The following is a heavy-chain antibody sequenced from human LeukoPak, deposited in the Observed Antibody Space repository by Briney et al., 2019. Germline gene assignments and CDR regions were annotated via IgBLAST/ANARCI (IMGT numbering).Heavy chain of an antibody. CDR1: GGSIRGYC. CDR3: ARARFPGYEGSLYYNPSNYYMDV. Sequence: SETLSLTCTVSGGSIRGYCWTWIRQPPGKGMEWIGHIYYSGSTNYTPSLKSRVTMSVDTSKNQVALRLTSGTAPDTAVYYCARARFPGYEGSLYYNPSNYYMDVWGKGTTVTVSS. CDR2: IYYSGST. V-gene: IGHV4-59*01. J-gene: IGHJ6*03. D-gene: IGHD2-2*03.